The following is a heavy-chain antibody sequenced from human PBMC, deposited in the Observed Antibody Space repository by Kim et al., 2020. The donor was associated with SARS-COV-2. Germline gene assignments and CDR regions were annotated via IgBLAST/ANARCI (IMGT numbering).Heavy chain of an antibody. CDR2: ISVSGGTT. D-gene: IGHD1-26*01. Sequence: GGSLRLSCAASGFTFNSYAMSWVRQAPVRGLEWVSAISVSGGTTYYADSVKGRFTISRDNSKNTLYLQMNSLRAEDTAVYYCAKSIVGTTRAFDIWGQGTMVTVSP. CDR3: AKSIVGTTRAFDI. CDR1: GFTFNSYA. V-gene: IGHV3-23*01. J-gene: IGHJ3*02.